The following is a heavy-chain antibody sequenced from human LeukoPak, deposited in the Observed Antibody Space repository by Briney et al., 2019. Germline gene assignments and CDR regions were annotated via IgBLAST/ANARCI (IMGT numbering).Heavy chain of an antibody. CDR3: ARDFGGTTGYYFDY. CDR2: IYYSGST. CDR1: GGSISSYY. D-gene: IGHD1-1*01. Sequence: SETLSLTCTVSGGSISSYYWSWIRQPPGKGLEWIGYIYYSGSTNYNPSLKSRVTISVDTSKNQFSLKLSSATAADTAVYYCARDFGGTTGYYFDYWGQGTLVTVSS. J-gene: IGHJ4*02. V-gene: IGHV4-59*01.